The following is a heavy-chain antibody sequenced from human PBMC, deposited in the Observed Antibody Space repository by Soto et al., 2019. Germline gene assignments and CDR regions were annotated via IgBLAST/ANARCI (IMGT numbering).Heavy chain of an antibody. V-gene: IGHV3-48*02. D-gene: IGHD5-18*01. CDR1: EFTFSSLW. J-gene: IGHJ6*02. CDR3: ATPTFTGYNYDHYYYGMDV. Sequence: GGSLRLSCAASEFTFSSLWMNWVGQAPGKGLEWVSYISSSTSTIYYADSVKGRFTISRDNAKNSLYLQMNSLRDEDTAVYYCATPTFTGYNYDHYYYGMDVWGQGTTVTVSS. CDR2: ISSSTSTI.